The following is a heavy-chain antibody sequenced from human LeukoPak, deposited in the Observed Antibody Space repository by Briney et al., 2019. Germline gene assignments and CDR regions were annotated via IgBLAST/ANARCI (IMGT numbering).Heavy chain of an antibody. J-gene: IGHJ4*02. V-gene: IGHV4-59*01. CDR1: GGSISSYY. CDR2: IYYSGST. CDR3: ARVTGYMIEDYFDY. Sequence: SETLSLTCTVSGGSISSYYWSWIRQPPGKGLEWIGYIYYSGSTSYKSSLKSRVTISVDTSKNQFSLKLSSVTAADTAVYYCARVTGYMIEDYFDYWGQGTLVTVSS. D-gene: IGHD3-22*01.